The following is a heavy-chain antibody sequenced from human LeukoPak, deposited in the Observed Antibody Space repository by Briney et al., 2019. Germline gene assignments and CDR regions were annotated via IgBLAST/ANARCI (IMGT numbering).Heavy chain of an antibody. D-gene: IGHD3-9*01. CDR2: IYSGGST. V-gene: IGHV3-66*01. J-gene: IGHJ4*02. Sequence: GGSLRLTCAASGFIVSSNYMSWVRQAPGKGLEWVSVIYSGGSTYYADSVKGRFTISRDNSKNTLYLRMNSLRAEDTAVYYCAPIAIRSGYWGQGTLVTVSS. CDR3: APIAIRSGY. CDR1: GFIVSSNY.